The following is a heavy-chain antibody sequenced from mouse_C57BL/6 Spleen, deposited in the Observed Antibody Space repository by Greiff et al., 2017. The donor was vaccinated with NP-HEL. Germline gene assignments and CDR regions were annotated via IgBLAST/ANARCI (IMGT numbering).Heavy chain of an antibody. D-gene: IGHD4-1*01. V-gene: IGHV5-2*01. Sequence: EVQLVESGGGLVQPGESLKLSCESNEYEFPSHDMSWVRKTPEKRLELVAAINSDGGSTYYPDTMKGRFIISRDNTKKTLYLQMNSLRSEDTALYYCARQGTGTRAMDYWGQGTSVTVSS. CDR1: EYEFPSHD. CDR2: INSDGGST. J-gene: IGHJ4*01. CDR3: ARQGTGTRAMDY.